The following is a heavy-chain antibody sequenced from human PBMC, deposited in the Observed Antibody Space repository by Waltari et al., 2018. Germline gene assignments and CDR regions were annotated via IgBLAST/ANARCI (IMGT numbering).Heavy chain of an antibody. CDR3: ARLSSRGAARPESDY. V-gene: IGHV4-34*01. J-gene: IGHJ4*02. CDR2: INHSGST. D-gene: IGHD6-6*01. CDR1: GGSFSGYY. Sequence: QVQLQQWGAGLLKPSETLSLTCAVYGGSFSGYYWSWIRQPPGKGLEWSGEINHSGSTNYNPSLKSRVTISVDTSKNQFSLKLSSVTAADTAVYYCARLSSRGAARPESDYWGQGTLVTVSS.